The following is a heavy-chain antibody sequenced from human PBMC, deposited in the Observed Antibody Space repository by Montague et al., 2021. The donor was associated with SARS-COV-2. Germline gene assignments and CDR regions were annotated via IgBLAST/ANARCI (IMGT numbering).Heavy chain of an antibody. CDR2: ISYDGSNK. Sequence: SLRLSCAASGFTFSSYAMHWVRQAPGKGLEWVVVISYDGSNKYYADSVKGRFTISRDNSKNTLYLQMNSLRAEDTAVYYCASGVLRYFDWLLYGGFDYWGQGTLVTVSS. J-gene: IGHJ4*02. CDR3: ASGVLRYFDWLLYGGFDY. V-gene: IGHV3-30-3*01. CDR1: GFTFSSYA. D-gene: IGHD3-9*01.